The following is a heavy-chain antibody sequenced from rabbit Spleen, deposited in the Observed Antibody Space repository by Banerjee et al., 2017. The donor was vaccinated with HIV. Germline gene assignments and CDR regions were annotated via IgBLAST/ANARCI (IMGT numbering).Heavy chain of an antibody. Sequence: QSLEESGGDLVKPGTSLTLTCTASGFSFISDYYMCWVRQAPGKGLEWIACIAAGSGGTTYYANWAKGRFTISKTSSTTVTLQMTSLTAADTATYFCARFYAGYGDFGYAAMWGPGTLVTVS. D-gene: IGHD7-1*01. J-gene: IGHJ4*01. CDR2: IAAGSGGTT. CDR1: GFSFISDYY. V-gene: IGHV1S40*01. CDR3: ARFYAGYGDFGYAAM.